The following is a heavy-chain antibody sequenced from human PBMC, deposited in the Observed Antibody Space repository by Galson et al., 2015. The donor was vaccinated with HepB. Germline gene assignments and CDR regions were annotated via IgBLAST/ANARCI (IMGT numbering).Heavy chain of an antibody. CDR1: GFTFSSYW. Sequence: SLRLSCAASGFTFSSYWMSWVRQAPGKGLEWVANIKQDGSEKYYVDSVKGRFTISRDNAKNSLYLQMNSLRAEDTAVYYCARDGRYYYDSRGYYYGMDVWRHATTFPVSS. CDR2: IKQDGSEK. CDR3: ARDGRYYYDSRGYYYGMDV. J-gene: IGHJ6*02. D-gene: IGHD3-22*01. V-gene: IGHV3-7*03.